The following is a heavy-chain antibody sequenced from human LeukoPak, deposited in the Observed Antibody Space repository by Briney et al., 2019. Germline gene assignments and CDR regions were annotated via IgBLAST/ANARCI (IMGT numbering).Heavy chain of an antibody. CDR1: RFTFTSYW. CDR2: IKQDGSEK. CDR3: ARSLRVRGVPDYMDV. J-gene: IGHJ6*03. Sequence: GGSLRLSCAASRFTFTSYWMTWVRQAPGKGLEWVANIKQDGSEKYYVDSVKGRSTISRDNAKSSLYLQMNSLRAEDTAVYYCARSLRVRGVPDYMDVWGKGTTVTISS. V-gene: IGHV3-7*03. D-gene: IGHD3-10*01.